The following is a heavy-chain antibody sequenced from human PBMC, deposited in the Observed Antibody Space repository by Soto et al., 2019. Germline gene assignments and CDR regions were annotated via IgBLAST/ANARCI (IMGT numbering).Heavy chain of an antibody. CDR3: ARETEDFTIGAHDL. CDR2: IIPHSGET. D-gene: IGHD3-10*01. CDR1: GYSFTGYY. V-gene: IGHV1-2*02. J-gene: IGHJ5*02. Sequence: QVQLVQSGAEVKRPGASVKVSCKASGYSFTGYYMHWVRQAPGQGLEWMGWIIPHSGETNYAQKFQARVTLTRDTSISTAYMQLSGLTSDDTAVYYCARETEDFTIGAHDLWGQGTLVTVSS.